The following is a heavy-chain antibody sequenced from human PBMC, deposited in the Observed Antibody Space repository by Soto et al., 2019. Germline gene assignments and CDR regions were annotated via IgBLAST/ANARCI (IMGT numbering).Heavy chain of an antibody. Sequence: GESLKISCKGSGYSFTSYWIGWVRQMPGKGLEWMGIIYPGDSDTRYSPSFQGQVTISADKSISTAYLQWSSLKASDTAMYYCARFGCSSTSCYLEGYYYYMDVWGKGTTVTVSS. CDR1: GYSFTSYW. J-gene: IGHJ6*03. D-gene: IGHD2-2*01. CDR3: ARFGCSSTSCYLEGYYYYMDV. V-gene: IGHV5-51*01. CDR2: IYPGDSDT.